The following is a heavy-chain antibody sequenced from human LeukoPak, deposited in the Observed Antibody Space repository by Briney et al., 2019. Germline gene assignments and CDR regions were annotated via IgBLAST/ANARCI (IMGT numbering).Heavy chain of an antibody. D-gene: IGHD3-3*01. V-gene: IGHV4-59*08. CDR3: ARQDFWSGYPFDC. CDR2: IYYSGST. Sequence: PSETLSLTCTASGDSISSYYRSWIRQPPGKGLEWIGYIYYSGSTKYNPSLKSRVATSVDTSKNQFSLKLRSVTAADTAVYFCARQDFWSGYPFDCWGQGTLVTVSS. CDR1: GDSISSYY. J-gene: IGHJ4*02.